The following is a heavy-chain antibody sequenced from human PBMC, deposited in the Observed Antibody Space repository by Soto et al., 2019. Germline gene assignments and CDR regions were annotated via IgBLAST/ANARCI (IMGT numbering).Heavy chain of an antibody. D-gene: IGHD7-27*01. CDR1: GFTFSSYG. J-gene: IGHJ4*02. V-gene: IGHV3-30*18. Sequence: QVQLVESGGGVVQPGRSLGLSCAASGFTFSSYGMHWVRQAPGKGLEWVTFISDDGSNKYYADSVKGRFTISRDNSKNTLYLQMNSLRAEDTAVYSCAKDGPPPNWGSFWGQGTLVTVSS. CDR2: ISDDGSNK. CDR3: AKDGPPPNWGSF.